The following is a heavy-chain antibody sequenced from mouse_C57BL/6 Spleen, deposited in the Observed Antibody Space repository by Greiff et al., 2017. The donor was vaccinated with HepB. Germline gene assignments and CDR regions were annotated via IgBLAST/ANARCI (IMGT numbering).Heavy chain of an antibody. D-gene: IGHD1-1*01. CDR3: ARGGAVFITTNYFDY. V-gene: IGHV1-72*01. J-gene: IGHJ2*01. CDR1: GYTFTSYW. Sequence: QVQLQQPGAELVKPGASVKLSCKASGYTFTSYWMHWVKRRPGRGLEWIGRIDPNSGGTKYNEKFKSKATLTVDKPSSTAYMPLRSLTSEDSAVYYCARGGAVFITTNYFDYWGQGTTLTVSS. CDR2: IDPNSGGT.